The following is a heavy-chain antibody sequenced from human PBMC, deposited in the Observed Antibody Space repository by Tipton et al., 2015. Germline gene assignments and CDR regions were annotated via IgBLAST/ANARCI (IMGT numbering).Heavy chain of an antibody. CDR3: ARGGNNWFDP. D-gene: IGHD2-15*01. Sequence: TLSLTCTVSGDSIKTYYWSWIRQPPGKGLEWIGYMYYRGTTNYNPSLKSRVTISIDTSKNQFSLKLTSVTAADTAVYYCARGGNNWFDPWGQGTLVTVSS. V-gene: IGHV4-59*01. CDR2: MYYRGTT. J-gene: IGHJ5*02. CDR1: GDSIKTYY.